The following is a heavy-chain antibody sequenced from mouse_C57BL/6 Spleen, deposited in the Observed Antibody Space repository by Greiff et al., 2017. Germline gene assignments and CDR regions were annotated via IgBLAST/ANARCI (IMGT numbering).Heavy chain of an antibody. J-gene: IGHJ3*01. CDR2: ISDGGSYP. CDR1: GFTFSSYA. V-gene: IGHV5-4*01. D-gene: IGHD2-2*01. CDR3: AREGYDGSWLAY. Sequence: EVQLVESGGGLVKPGGSLKLSCAASGFTFSSYAMSWVRQTPEKRLEWVATISDGGSYPYYPDNVQGRFTISRDNAKNNLYLKMSQMKSEDTAMYYCAREGYDGSWLAYWGQGTLVTVSA.